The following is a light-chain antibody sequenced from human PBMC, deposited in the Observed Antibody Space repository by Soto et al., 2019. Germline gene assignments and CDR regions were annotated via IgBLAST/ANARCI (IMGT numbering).Light chain of an antibody. V-gene: IGLV1-44*01. Sequence: QSVLTQPPSASGTPGQRVTISCSGSSSNIGSSTVNWYQQLPGTAPKLLIYSNNQRPSGVPDRFSGSKSGTSASLAISGLQSEDEADYYCAAGDDSLKGLYVFGTGTKLTVL. J-gene: IGLJ1*01. CDR2: SNN. CDR3: AAGDDSLKGLYV. CDR1: SSNIGSST.